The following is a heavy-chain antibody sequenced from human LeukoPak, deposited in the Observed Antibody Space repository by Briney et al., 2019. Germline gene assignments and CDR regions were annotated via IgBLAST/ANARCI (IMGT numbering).Heavy chain of an antibody. D-gene: IGHD2/OR15-2a*01. CDR2: ISGSGGST. J-gene: IGHJ4*02. CDR1: GFTFSDYA. V-gene: IGHV3-23*01. CDR3: AKFFPRDNMTFDY. Sequence: GGSLRLSCAASGFTFSDYALSWVRQAPGKGLEWVSAISGSGGSTYYADSVKGRFTISRDNSKNTLYLQMNSLRAEDTAVYYCAKFFPRDNMTFDYWGQGTLVTVSS.